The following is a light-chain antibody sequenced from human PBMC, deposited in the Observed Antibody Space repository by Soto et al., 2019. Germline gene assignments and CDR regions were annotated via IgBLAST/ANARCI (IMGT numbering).Light chain of an antibody. Sequence: QLTQSPSSLSASVGDRVTITCRASQDISGFLAWFQQKPGKAPNLLIYATSTLHSGVPSRFSGSGSGTVFSLITSSLQPEDFATYYCHQLNEFPPTFGGGTKVEI. J-gene: IGKJ4*01. CDR2: ATS. V-gene: IGKV1-9*01. CDR3: HQLNEFPPT. CDR1: QDISGF.